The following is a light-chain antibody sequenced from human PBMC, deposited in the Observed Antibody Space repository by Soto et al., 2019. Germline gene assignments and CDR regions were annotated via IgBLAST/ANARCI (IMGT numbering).Light chain of an antibody. CDR3: QQRRNWQVT. V-gene: IGKV3-15*01. Sequence: EIVMTQSPATLSVSPGARVPLHCRASQSVTSNLAWYQHKPGQSPRLLIYRASARATGVPGRFSGSGSGTEFTLTISSLEPEDFAVYYCQQRRNWQVTFGQGTRLEIK. CDR2: RAS. J-gene: IGKJ5*01. CDR1: QSVTSN.